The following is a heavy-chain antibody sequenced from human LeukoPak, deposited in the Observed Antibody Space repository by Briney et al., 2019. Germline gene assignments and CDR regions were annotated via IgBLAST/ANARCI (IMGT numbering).Heavy chain of an antibody. CDR2: IYYSGST. CDR1: GGSISSYY. Sequence: SETLSLTCTVSGGSISSYYWSWIRQPPGKGLEWIGYIYYSGSTNYNPSLKSRVTISVDTSKNQFSLKLSSVTAADTAVYYCARASYLRFLEWLSDAFDIWGQGTMVTVSS. V-gene: IGHV4-59*08. J-gene: IGHJ3*02. D-gene: IGHD3-3*01. CDR3: ARASYLRFLEWLSDAFDI.